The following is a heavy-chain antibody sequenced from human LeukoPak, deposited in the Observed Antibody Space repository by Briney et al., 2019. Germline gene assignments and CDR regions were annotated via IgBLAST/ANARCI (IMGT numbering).Heavy chain of an antibody. J-gene: IGHJ4*02. CDR3: ARHDRMITFGGVIVLNSRFDY. CDR2: IFHSGST. CDR1: GYSISSGYY. D-gene: IGHD3-16*02. Sequence: SETLSLTCAVSGYSISSGYYWAWIRQPPGKGLEWIGSIFHSGSTYYNPSLKSRVTISVDTSKKQFSLKLSSVTAADTAVYYCARHDRMITFGGVIVLNSRFDYLGQGSQVTISS. V-gene: IGHV4-38-2*01.